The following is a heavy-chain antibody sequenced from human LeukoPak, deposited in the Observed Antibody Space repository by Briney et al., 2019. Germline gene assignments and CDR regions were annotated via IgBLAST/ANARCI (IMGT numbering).Heavy chain of an antibody. CDR2: IIPIFGTA. J-gene: IGHJ4*02. Sequence: ASVKVSCKASGGTFSSYAISWVRQAPGQGLEWMGGIIPIFGTANYAQKFQGRVTITADESTSTAYMELSSLRSEDTAVYYCASRRSAAAGYFDYWGQGTLVTVSS. CDR3: ASRRSAAAGYFDY. V-gene: IGHV1-69*13. CDR1: GGTFSSYA. D-gene: IGHD6-13*01.